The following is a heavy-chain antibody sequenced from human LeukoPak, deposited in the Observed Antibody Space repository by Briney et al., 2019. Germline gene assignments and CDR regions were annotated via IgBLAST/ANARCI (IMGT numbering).Heavy chain of an antibody. CDR1: GFTFDDYA. Sequence: GRSLRLSCAASGFTFDDYAMHWVRQAPGKGLEWVSGISWNSGSIGYADSVKGRFTISRDNAKNSLFLQMNSLRTEDTAVYYCVRDRGWLTFDYWGQGTLVTVSS. CDR2: ISWNSGSI. J-gene: IGHJ4*02. V-gene: IGHV3-9*01. CDR3: VRDRGWLTFDY. D-gene: IGHD5-24*01.